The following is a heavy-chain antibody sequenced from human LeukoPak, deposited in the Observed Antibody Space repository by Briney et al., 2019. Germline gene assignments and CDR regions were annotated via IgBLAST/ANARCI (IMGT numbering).Heavy chain of an antibody. Sequence: SLRPSCASSGFTFADYAINWVRQAPGPRLECVFGISWNSGSLGYPDSVKGRFTISRDNAKNSLYLQMNSLRAEDTALYYCAKDSRFLSGIYDYWGQGTLVSVSS. D-gene: IGHD3-3*01. V-gene: IGHV3-9*01. J-gene: IGHJ4*02. CDR1: GFTFADYA. CDR2: ISWNSGSL. CDR3: AKDSRFLSGIYDY.